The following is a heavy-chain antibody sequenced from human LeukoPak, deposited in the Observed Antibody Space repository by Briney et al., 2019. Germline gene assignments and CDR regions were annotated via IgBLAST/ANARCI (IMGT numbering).Heavy chain of an antibody. J-gene: IGHJ6*03. D-gene: IGHD4-17*01. CDR2: IIPIFGTA. Sequence: SVTVSCKASAGTFSSYALSWVRQAPGQGLEWMGGIIPIFGTANYAHSFQGRVTISADESTSTAYMQLSSLRSEDTAVYYCARSAYGEGPDYYYMDVWGKGTTVTISS. V-gene: IGHV1-69*13. CDR3: ARSAYGEGPDYYYMDV. CDR1: AGTFSSYA.